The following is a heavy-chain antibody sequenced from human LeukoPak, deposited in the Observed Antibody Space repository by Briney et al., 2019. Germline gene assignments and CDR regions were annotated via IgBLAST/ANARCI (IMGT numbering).Heavy chain of an antibody. CDR2: ISTYNGDT. Sequence: GASVKVSCKASGYTFITYGISWVRQAPGQGLEWMGWISTYNGDTKYSQKLQGRVTMTTDTSTSTAYMELRSLRSDDTAVYYCGRGPYCSGATCYSQYFDYWGKGTLVTVSS. V-gene: IGHV1-18*01. D-gene: IGHD2-15*01. CDR3: GRGPYCSGATCYSQYFDY. CDR1: GYTFITYG. J-gene: IGHJ4*02.